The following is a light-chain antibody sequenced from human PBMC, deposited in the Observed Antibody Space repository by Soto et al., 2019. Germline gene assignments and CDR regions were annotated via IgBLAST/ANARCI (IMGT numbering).Light chain of an antibody. V-gene: IGKV3-11*01. CDR3: QQRSNWPPVN. CDR1: QSVSSY. CDR2: DAS. J-gene: IGKJ5*01. Sequence: EIVLTQSPATLSLSPGERATLSCRASQSVSSYLAWYQQKPGQAPRLLIYDASNRATGIPARFRGSGSGTDFTLTIRSLEPEGFEVYYCQQRSNWPPVNFGQGTRLEI.